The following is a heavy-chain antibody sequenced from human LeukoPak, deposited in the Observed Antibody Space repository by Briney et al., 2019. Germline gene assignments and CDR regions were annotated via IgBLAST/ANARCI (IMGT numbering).Heavy chain of an antibody. D-gene: IGHD6-6*01. V-gene: IGHV3-7*04. J-gene: IGHJ4*02. Sequence: GGSLRLSCAASGFTFSTYWMSWVRQAPGKGLEWVANIKQDGSEDHYVDSVKGRFTVSRDNAKNSLYLQMNSLRVEDTAVYYCARDLRSMADYWGQGTLVTVSS. CDR3: ARDLRSMADY. CDR2: IKQDGSED. CDR1: GFTFSTYW.